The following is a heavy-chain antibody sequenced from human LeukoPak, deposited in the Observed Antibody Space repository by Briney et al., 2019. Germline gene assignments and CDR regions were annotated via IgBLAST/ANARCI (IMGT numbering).Heavy chain of an antibody. CDR3: ARGREVLLWFGESTRSYFDY. Sequence: KTSETLSLTCAVYGGSFSGYYWSWIRQPPGKGLEWIGEINHSGSTNYNPSLKSRVTISVDPSKNQFSLKLSSVTAADTAVYYCARGREVLLWFGESTRSYFDYWGQGTLVTVSS. D-gene: IGHD3-10*01. J-gene: IGHJ4*02. CDR2: INHSGST. CDR1: GGSFSGYY. V-gene: IGHV4-34*01.